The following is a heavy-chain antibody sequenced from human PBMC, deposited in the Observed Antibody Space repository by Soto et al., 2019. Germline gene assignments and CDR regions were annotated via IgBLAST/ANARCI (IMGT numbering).Heavy chain of an antibody. J-gene: IGHJ4*02. CDR3: ATKPGYSSGWYYFDY. D-gene: IGHD6-19*01. CDR1: GYTLTELS. CDR2: FDPEDGEA. Sequence: ASVKVSCKVSGYTLTELSMHWVRQAPGKGLEWMGGFDPEDGEAIYAQKFQGRVTMTEDTSTDTAYMELSSLRSEDTAVYYCATKPGYSSGWYYFDYWGQGTLVTVSS. V-gene: IGHV1-24*01.